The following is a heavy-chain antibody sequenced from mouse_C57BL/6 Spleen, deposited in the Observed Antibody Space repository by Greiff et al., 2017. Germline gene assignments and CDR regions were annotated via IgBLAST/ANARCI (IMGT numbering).Heavy chain of an antibody. D-gene: IGHD2-12*01. CDR3: ARYYTPGIAWFAY. CDR1: GYTFTSYW. CDR2: IDPNCGGT. Sequence: VQLQQPGAELVKPGASVKLSCKASGYTFTSYWMHWVKQRPGRGLEWIGRIDPNCGGTKYNEKFKSKATMTVDKPSSTAYMQLSSLTSEDSAVYYCARYYTPGIAWFAYWGQGTLVTVSA. V-gene: IGHV1-72*01. J-gene: IGHJ3*01.